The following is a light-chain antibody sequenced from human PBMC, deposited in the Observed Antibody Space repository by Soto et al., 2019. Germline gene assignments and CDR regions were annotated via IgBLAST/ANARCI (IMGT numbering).Light chain of an antibody. CDR1: QTVSSSY. J-gene: IGKJ5*01. CDR3: QQYNNWTIT. V-gene: IGKV3-20*01. CDR2: GAS. Sequence: IVLTQSPGNRSLSPGERATLSCRASQTVSSSYLAWYQQKPGQAPRLLMYGASSRATGIPDRFSGSGSGTDVTITISRLEKEDGSVYYCQQYNNWTITFGQGTRLEIK.